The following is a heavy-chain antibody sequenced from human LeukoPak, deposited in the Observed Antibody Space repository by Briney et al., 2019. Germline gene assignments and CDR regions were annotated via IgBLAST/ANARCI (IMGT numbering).Heavy chain of an antibody. J-gene: IGHJ4*02. CDR1: GYTFTSYY. V-gene: IGHV1-2*02. CDR3: ARVEMATPTLQDY. D-gene: IGHD5-24*01. CDR2: INPNSGGT. Sequence: ASVKVSCKASGYTFTSYYMHWVRQAPGQGLEWMGWINPNSGGTNYAQKFQGRVTMTRDTSISTAYMELSRLRSDDTAVYYCARVEMATPTLQDYWGQGTLVTVSS.